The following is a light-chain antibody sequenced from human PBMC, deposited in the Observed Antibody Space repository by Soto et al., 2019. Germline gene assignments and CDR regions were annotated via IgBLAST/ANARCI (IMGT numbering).Light chain of an antibody. Sequence: EIVLTQSPATLSLSPGERATLSCRASQSISSYLAWYQQKPGPTPRLLIYDASNRATGIPARFRGSGSEPDFTLTISSLEPEDFAVYYCQQRTNWPVTFGPGPTVDVK. V-gene: IGKV3-11*01. CDR2: DAS. J-gene: IGKJ3*01. CDR1: QSISSY. CDR3: QQRTNWPVT.